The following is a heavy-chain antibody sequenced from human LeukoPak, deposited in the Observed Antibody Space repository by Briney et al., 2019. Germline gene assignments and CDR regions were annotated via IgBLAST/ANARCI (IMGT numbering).Heavy chain of an antibody. CDR1: GFSFSSYE. J-gene: IGHJ4*02. D-gene: IGHD6-19*01. V-gene: IGHV3-21*01. CDR2: ISSSSSYI. CDR3: ARGGSGWLFDY. Sequence: GGSLRRSCAASGFSFSSYEMNWVRQAPGKGLEWVSSISSSSSYIYYADSVKGRFTISRDNAKNSLYLQMNSLRAEDTAVYYCARGGSGWLFDYWGQGTLVTVSS.